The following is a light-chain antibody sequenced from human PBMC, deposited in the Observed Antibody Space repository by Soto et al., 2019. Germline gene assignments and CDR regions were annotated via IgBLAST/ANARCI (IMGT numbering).Light chain of an antibody. CDR3: TSFTSSGPAYV. Sequence: QSALTQPASVSGSPGQSITISCTGTSSDVGSSNYVSWYQQHPGKAPKLMIYEVTNRPSGVSNRFSGSKSGNTAPLAISGLPGEDESNDYCTSFTSSGPAYVFGTGTKLTVL. V-gene: IGLV2-14*01. J-gene: IGLJ1*01. CDR2: EVT. CDR1: SSDVGSSNY.